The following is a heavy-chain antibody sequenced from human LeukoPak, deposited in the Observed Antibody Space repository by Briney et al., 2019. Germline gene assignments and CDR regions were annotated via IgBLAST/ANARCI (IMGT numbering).Heavy chain of an antibody. J-gene: IGHJ1*01. CDR3: AREKFADGYFQH. V-gene: IGHV3-21*01. CDR2: INSNSNYI. Sequence: GSLGLSCAAPGFTVRECHKLVRQGPGKGLGWGPSINSNSNYIYYTDSVKGRFTISRDNAKDSLYLQMNSLRAEDTAVYYCAREKFADGYFQHWGQGTLVTVSS. CDR1: GFTVREC. D-gene: IGHD3-10*01.